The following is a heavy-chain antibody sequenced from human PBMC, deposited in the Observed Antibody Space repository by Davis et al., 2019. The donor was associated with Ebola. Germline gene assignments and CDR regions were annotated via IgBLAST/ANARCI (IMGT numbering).Heavy chain of an antibody. D-gene: IGHD2-2*01. Sequence: PGGSLRLSCAASGFTFSSYSMNWVRQAPGKGLEWVSGISDGGSGTSYADSVKGRFTISRDNSKNTLYLQMNSLRAEDTAVYYCAKAQECSSTTCYAFDIWGQGTMVTVSS. CDR2: ISDGGSGT. V-gene: IGHV3-23*01. J-gene: IGHJ3*02. CDR1: GFTFSSYS. CDR3: AKAQECSSTTCYAFDI.